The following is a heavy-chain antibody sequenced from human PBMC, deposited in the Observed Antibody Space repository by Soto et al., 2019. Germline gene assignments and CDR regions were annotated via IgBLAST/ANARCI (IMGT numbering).Heavy chain of an antibody. Sequence: VPLLESGGGLVQPGGSLRLSCAASGFSFSSYAMVWVRQAPGKGLEWVSVISARGGSSYFADSVKGRFTISRDNSKNVLSLEMNSLRAEDTAIYFCAKGSIEYSASVDNWGQGTLVLVSS. CDR3: AKGSIEYSASVDN. D-gene: IGHD4-4*01. J-gene: IGHJ4*02. V-gene: IGHV3-23*01. CDR1: GFSFSSYA. CDR2: ISARGGSS.